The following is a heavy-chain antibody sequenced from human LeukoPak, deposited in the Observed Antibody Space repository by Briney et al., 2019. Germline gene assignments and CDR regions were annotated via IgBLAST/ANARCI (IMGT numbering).Heavy chain of an antibody. V-gene: IGHV4-59*01. CDR1: GGSITSYY. Sequence: SETLSLTCSVSGGSITSYYWSWIRQPPGKGLEWIGYIYYSGSTNYNPSLKSRVTIAVDTSKNQFSLKLSSVTAADTAVYYCAREGGPYRPLDYSGQGTLVTVAS. CDR2: IYYSGST. J-gene: IGHJ4*02. CDR3: AREGGPYRPLDY.